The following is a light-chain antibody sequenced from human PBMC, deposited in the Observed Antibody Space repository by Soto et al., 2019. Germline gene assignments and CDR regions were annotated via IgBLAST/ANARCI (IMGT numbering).Light chain of an antibody. CDR2: DAS. CDR1: QSVSSY. V-gene: IGKV3-11*01. CDR3: QQRRYWPVT. Sequence: EIVLTHSPAILSMSPGERATLSRRASQSVSSYFAWYQQKPGQAPRLLIYDASNRATGVPARFSGSGSGTDFTLTISSLEPEDFAVYYCQQRRYWPVTFGQGTKVDIK. J-gene: IGKJ1*01.